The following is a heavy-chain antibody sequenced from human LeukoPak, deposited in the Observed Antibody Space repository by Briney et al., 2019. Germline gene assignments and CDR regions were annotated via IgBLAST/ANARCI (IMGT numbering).Heavy chain of an antibody. CDR1: GFTFSSYA. CDR3: AIMHGYYDGSGFWVQ. V-gene: IGHV3-23*01. J-gene: IGHJ4*02. CDR2: ISPSGDRT. Sequence: PGGSLRLSCAASGFTFSSYAMSWVRQAPGKGLEWVSFISPSGDRTSNADSVEGRFTISRDNTRNTLYLQMNGLRDEDTGVYYCAIMHGYYDGSGFWVQWGQGTLVTVSS. D-gene: IGHD3-22*01.